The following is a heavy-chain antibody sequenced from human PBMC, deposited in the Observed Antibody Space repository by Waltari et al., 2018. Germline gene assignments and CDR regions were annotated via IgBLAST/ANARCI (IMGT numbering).Heavy chain of an antibody. J-gene: IGHJ4*02. CDR1: GGSFSGYY. CDR2: IKHSGST. Sequence: QVQLQQWGAGLLKPSETLSLTCAVYGGSFSGYYWSWIRQPPGKGLEWIGEIKHSGSTNYNPSPKSRVTISVDTSKNQFSLKLSSVTAADTDVDYCARRQWRPYYFDYWGQGTLVTVSS. D-gene: IGHD6-19*01. CDR3: ARRQWRPYYFDY. V-gene: IGHV4-34*01.